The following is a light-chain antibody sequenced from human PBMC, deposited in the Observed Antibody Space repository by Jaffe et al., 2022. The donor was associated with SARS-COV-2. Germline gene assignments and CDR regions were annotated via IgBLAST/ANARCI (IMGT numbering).Light chain of an antibody. Sequence: SYVLTQPPSVSVAPGQTARITCGGNNIGSKSVHWYQQKPGQAPLLVVFDDDNRPSGIPERFSGSNSGNTATLTISRAEAGAEADYYCQVWDGGSDHWVFGGGTKLTVL. CDR3: QVWDGGSDHWV. J-gene: IGLJ3*02. CDR1: NIGSKS. CDR2: DDD. V-gene: IGLV3-21*02.